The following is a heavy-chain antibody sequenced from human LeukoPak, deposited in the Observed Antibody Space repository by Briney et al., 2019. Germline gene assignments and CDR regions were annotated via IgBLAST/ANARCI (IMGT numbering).Heavy chain of an antibody. V-gene: IGHV3-23*01. CDR3: VQVFSADTFPFDY. J-gene: IGHJ4*02. CDR2: ISISGGGT. Sequence: GESLRLSCAASGFTFSSSGMSWVRQAPGRGLEWISTISISGGGTYYADSVKGRFTISGDNSRNTLYLDMNSVRAEDTAVYYCVQVFSADTFPFDYWGQGTQVTVSS. CDR1: GFTFSSSG. D-gene: IGHD1-1*01.